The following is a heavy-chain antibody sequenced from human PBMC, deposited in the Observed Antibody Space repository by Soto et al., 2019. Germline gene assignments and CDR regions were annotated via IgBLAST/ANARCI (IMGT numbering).Heavy chain of an antibody. J-gene: IGHJ4*02. D-gene: IGHD3-22*01. CDR2: IIPMFGKA. Sequence: VKVSNKASGGPFSRFAINWVRQAPGQGLEWMGGIIPMFGKANYAQKFQGRVTITADESTSTGYMELRSLTSEDTAVYYCARDGTLHDSNGYYYVYWRQGTLVTVSS. CDR1: GGPFSRFA. CDR3: ARDGTLHDSNGYYYVY. V-gene: IGHV1-69*13.